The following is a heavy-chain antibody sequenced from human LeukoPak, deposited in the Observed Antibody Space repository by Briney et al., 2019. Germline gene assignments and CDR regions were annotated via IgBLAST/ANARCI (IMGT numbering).Heavy chain of an antibody. Sequence: SETLSLTCTVSGGSISSSSYYWGWIRQPPGKGLEWIGSIYYSGSTYYNPSLKSRVTISVDTSENQFSLKLSSVTAADTAVYYCARGTMATITEYYFDYWGQGTLVTVSS. CDR1: GGSISSSSYY. J-gene: IGHJ4*02. CDR3: ARGTMATITEYYFDY. D-gene: IGHD5-24*01. CDR2: IYYSGST. V-gene: IGHV4-39*07.